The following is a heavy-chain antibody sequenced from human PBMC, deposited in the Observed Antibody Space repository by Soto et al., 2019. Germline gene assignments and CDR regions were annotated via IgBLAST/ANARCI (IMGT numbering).Heavy chain of an antibody. CDR2: IIPFLDIT. Sequence: QVQLVQSGAEVKKPGSSVKVSCKASGGTFSSYTISWVRQAPGQGLEWMGRIIPFLDITNYAQKFQGRVTITADTSASTAYREVRSLRSEDTAVYYCAAVAGTSGFVGYFDYWGQGTLVTVSS. CDR3: AAVAGTSGFVGYFDY. V-gene: IGHV1-69*02. D-gene: IGHD6-19*01. J-gene: IGHJ4*02. CDR1: GGTFSSYT.